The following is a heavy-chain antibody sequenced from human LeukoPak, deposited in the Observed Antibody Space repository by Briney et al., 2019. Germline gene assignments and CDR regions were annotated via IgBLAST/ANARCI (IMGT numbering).Heavy chain of an antibody. CDR1: DDSITMYY. Sequence: SQTLSLTCSVSDDSITMYYWTWIRQPPGKGLEWIGYVDHTGSTNFNPSLNGRVSISRDTTKNLFSLRLRSVTAADTAVYFCARGRVSSSTWYSTYYYYFYMDVWGKGTTVTVSS. D-gene: IGHD1-1*01. CDR2: VDHTGST. J-gene: IGHJ6*03. V-gene: IGHV4-59*01. CDR3: ARGRVSSSTWYSTYYYYFYMDV.